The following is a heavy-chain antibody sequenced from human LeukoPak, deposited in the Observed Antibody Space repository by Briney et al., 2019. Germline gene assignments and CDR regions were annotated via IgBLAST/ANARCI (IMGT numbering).Heavy chain of an antibody. J-gene: IGHJ4*02. CDR1: GYSFTNYY. CDR3: VREGQTTYYFDY. D-gene: IGHD1-14*01. V-gene: IGHV1-46*04. Sequence: ASVKVSCKASGYSFTNYYMHWVRQAPGQGLEWMGIINPSDGGTSYAQRLQGRVTMTRDTATSTVYMDLRSLTSEDTAVYYCVREGQTTYYFDYWGQRTLVTVSS. CDR2: INPSDGGT.